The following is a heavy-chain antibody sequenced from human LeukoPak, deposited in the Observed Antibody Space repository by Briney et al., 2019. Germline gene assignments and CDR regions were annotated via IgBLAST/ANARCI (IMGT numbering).Heavy chain of an antibody. CDR2: ILYSGTT. CDR3: ARVGDWNDLVY. Sequence: SETLSLTCTVSGGSISAYYWSWIRQTPGKGLEWIGYILYSGTTTNYNPSLKSRVTISVDTSKNQFSLKLSSVTAADTAVYYCARVGDWNDLVYWGQGTLVTVSS. V-gene: IGHV4-59*01. CDR1: GGSISAYY. J-gene: IGHJ4*02. D-gene: IGHD1-1*01.